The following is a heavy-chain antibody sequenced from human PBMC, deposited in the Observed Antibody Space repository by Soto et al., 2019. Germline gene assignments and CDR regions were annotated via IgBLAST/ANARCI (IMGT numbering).Heavy chain of an antibody. D-gene: IGHD1-1*01. CDR3: ARIQPELRYFDN. CDR1: GFSFSSYA. J-gene: IGHJ4*02. Sequence: QVQLVESGGGVVQSGRSLRLSCAASGFSFSSYAMHWVRQAPGKGLEWVAVISYDGSNKYYADSVKGRFTISRDNSKNTLYLQMNSLRAEDTAVYYCARIQPELRYFDNWGQGTLVTASS. V-gene: IGHV3-30-3*01. CDR2: ISYDGSNK.